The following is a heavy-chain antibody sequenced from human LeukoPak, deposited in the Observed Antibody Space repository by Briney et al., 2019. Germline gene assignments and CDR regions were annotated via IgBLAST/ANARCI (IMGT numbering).Heavy chain of an antibody. CDR3: AKEGVVAVPANMEQSRSSRDYYYMDV. Sequence: SETLSLTCAVYGGSFSDYYWSWIRQPPGKGLEWIGEINHSGNTKYNPSLKSRLTISVDTSKNHFSLKLSSVTAADTAVYYRAKEGVVAVPANMEQSRSSRDYYYMDVWAKGTTVTVSS. J-gene: IGHJ6*03. D-gene: IGHD2-2*01. CDR2: INHSGNT. V-gene: IGHV4-34*01. CDR1: GGSFSDYY.